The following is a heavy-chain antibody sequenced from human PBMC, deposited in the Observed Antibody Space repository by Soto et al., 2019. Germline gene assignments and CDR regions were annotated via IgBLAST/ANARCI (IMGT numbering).Heavy chain of an antibody. J-gene: IGHJ4*02. CDR1: GYSFASHW. D-gene: IGHD1-26*01. CDR3: ARYSGSYWHYLDF. V-gene: IGHV5-51*01. CDR2: IYPGDSDT. Sequence: PGESLKISCKGSGYSFASHWVAWVRQMPEKGLEWIGTIYPGDSDTKYSPAFRGQVTISADTSASTAYLQWRSLEATDSAIYYCARYSGSYWHYLDFWGQGTLVTVSS.